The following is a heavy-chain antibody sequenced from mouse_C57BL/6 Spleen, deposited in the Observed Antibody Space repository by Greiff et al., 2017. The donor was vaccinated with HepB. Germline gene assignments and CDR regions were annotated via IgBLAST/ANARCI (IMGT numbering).Heavy chain of an antibody. J-gene: IGHJ2*01. Sequence: VQLQQSGAELVRPGASVTLSCKASGYTFTDYEMHWVKQTPVHGLEWIGAIDPETGGTAYNQKFKGKAILTADKSSSTAYMELRSLTSEDSAVYYCTRRGDYPYFDYWGQGTTLTVSS. CDR2: IDPETGGT. CDR1: GYTFTDYE. CDR3: TRRGDYPYFDY. D-gene: IGHD2-4*01. V-gene: IGHV1-15*01.